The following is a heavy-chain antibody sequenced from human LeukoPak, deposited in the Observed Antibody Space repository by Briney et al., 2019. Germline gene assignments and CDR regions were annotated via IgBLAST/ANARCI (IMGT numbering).Heavy chain of an antibody. CDR2: IYSDGST. Sequence: GGSLNLSCAASGFTVSSNYMNWVRQAPGKGLEWVSLIYSDGSTYYADSVKGRFTISRDSSKNTLYLQMNSLRAEDTAVYYCARVVLHAFDYWGQGTLVTVSS. D-gene: IGHD2-8*01. V-gene: IGHV3-66*01. CDR1: GFTVSSNY. J-gene: IGHJ4*02. CDR3: ARVVLHAFDY.